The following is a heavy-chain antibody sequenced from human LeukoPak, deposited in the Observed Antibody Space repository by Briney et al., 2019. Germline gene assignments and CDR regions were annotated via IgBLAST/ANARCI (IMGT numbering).Heavy chain of an antibody. CDR3: AGQGRGKWELFSPWFDP. J-gene: IGHJ5*02. V-gene: IGHV5-51*01. CDR1: GYSFTSYW. D-gene: IGHD1-26*01. CDR2: IYPGDSDT. Sequence: GESLKISCKGSGYSFTSYWIGWVRQMPGKGLEWMGIIYPGDSDTRYSPSFQGQVTISADKSISTAYLQWSSLKASDTAMYYCAGQGRGKWELFSPWFDPWGQGTLVTVSS.